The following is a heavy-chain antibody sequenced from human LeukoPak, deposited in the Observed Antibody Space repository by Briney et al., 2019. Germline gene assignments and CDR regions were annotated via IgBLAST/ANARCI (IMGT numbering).Heavy chain of an antibody. CDR2: ISAYNGNT. Sequence: ASVKVSCKASGYTFSDYYLHWVRQAPGQGLEWMGWISAYNGNTNYAQKLQGRVTMTTDTSTSTAYMELRSLRSDDTAVYYCAREYYDNNRRDYFDYWGQGTLVTVSS. V-gene: IGHV1-18*04. CDR3: AREYYDNNRRDYFDY. D-gene: IGHD3-22*01. J-gene: IGHJ4*02. CDR1: GYTFSDYY.